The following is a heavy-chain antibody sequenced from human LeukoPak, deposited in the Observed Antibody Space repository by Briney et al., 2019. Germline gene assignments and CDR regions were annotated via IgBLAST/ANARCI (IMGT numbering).Heavy chain of an antibody. V-gene: IGHV1-3*01. D-gene: IGHD6-19*01. J-gene: IGHJ4*02. CDR2: INAGNGNT. CDR1: GYTFTSYA. CDR3: ARNWAAVAGTRDY. Sequence: GASVKVSCKASGYTFTSYAMHWVRQAPGQRLEWMGWINAGNGNTKYSQKFQGRVTITRDTSASTAYMELSSLRSEDTAVYYCARNWAAVAGTRDYWGQETLVTVSS.